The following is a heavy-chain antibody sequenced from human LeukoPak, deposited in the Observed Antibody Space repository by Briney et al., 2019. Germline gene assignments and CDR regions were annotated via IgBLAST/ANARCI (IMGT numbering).Heavy chain of an antibody. V-gene: IGHV3-7*01. Sequence: PGGSLRLSCAGSGFIFTDYWVDWVRQAPGKGLEWVANINKDGSEKNYLESVKGRFTISRDNAKNSLYLQMNSLRAEDTAVYYCARADFWSGYQGYYYFAYWAREPWSPSPQ. CDR2: INKDGSEK. D-gene: IGHD3-3*01. CDR3: ARADFWSGYQGYYYFAY. J-gene: IGHJ4*02. CDR1: GFIFTDYW.